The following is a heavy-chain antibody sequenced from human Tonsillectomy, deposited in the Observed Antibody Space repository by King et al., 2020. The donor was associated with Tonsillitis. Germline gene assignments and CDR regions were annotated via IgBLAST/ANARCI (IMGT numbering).Heavy chain of an antibody. Sequence: VQLVESGGGLIQPGGSLRLSCAASGFTVSSNYMSWVRQAPGKGLEWVSAIYSGGSTYYADSGKGRFTISRDNSKNTLYLQMNSLRAEDTAVYYCARDRGLSLYYYYGMDVWGQGTTVTVSS. J-gene: IGHJ6*02. V-gene: IGHV3-53*01. D-gene: IGHD3-10*01. CDR3: ARDRGLSLYYYYGMDV. CDR2: IYSGGST. CDR1: GFTVSSNY.